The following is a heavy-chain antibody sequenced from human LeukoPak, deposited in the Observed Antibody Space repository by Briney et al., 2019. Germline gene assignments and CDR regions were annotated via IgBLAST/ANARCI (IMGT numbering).Heavy chain of an antibody. Sequence: ASVKVSCKASGGTFSSYAISWVRQAPGQGLEWMGWINPNSGGTNYAQKFQGRVTMTRDTSISTAYMELSRLRSDDTAVYYCARVWFGERAFDIWGQGTMVTVSS. D-gene: IGHD3-10*01. CDR2: INPNSGGT. J-gene: IGHJ3*02. CDR3: ARVWFGERAFDI. CDR1: GGTFSSYA. V-gene: IGHV1-2*02.